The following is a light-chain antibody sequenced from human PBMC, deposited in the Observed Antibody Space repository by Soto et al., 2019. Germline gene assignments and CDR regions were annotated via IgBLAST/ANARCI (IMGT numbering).Light chain of an antibody. CDR1: RSDVVGYHY. CDR3: WSYAGSYTLV. V-gene: IGLV2-11*01. J-gene: IGLJ2*01. CDR2: DVN. Sequence: QSVLTQPRSVSGSPGQSVTLSCTGFRSDVVGYHYVSWYQHHPGKAPKIIIYDVNKRPSGVHDRFSGSKSGNKSSLTISGLQTEDEADYYCWSYAGSYTLVFGGGTKLTVL.